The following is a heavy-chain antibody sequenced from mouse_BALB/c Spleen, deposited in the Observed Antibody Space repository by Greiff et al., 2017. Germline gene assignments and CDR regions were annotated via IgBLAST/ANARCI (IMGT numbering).Heavy chain of an antibody. CDR3: ARWGGYDSLYWYFDV. Sequence: EVKLVESGAELVRPGALVKLSCKASGFNIKDYYMHWVKQRPEQGLEWIGWIDPENGNTIYDPKFQGKASITADTSSNTAYLQLSSLTSEDTAVYYCARWGGYDSLYWYFDVWGAGTTVTVSS. V-gene: IGHV14-1*02. D-gene: IGHD2-2*01. J-gene: IGHJ1*01. CDR1: GFNIKDYY. CDR2: IDPENGNT.